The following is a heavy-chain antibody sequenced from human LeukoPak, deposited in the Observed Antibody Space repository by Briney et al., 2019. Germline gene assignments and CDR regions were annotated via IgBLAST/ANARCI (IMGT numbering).Heavy chain of an antibody. D-gene: IGHD3-22*01. CDR1: GYRFSNYW. CDR2: IYPGDSDT. J-gene: IGHJ4*02. V-gene: IGHV5-51*01. Sequence: GESLKISCKGSGYRFSNYWIGWVRQMPGKGLEWMGIIYPGDSDTRYSPSFQGQVTISADKSIGTAYLQWGSLKASDTAMYYCARRADTSAYYTYWGQGTLVTVFS. CDR3: ARRADTSAYYTY.